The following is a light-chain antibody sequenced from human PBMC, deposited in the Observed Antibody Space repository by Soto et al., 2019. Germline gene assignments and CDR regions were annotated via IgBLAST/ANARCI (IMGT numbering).Light chain of an antibody. V-gene: IGLV2-14*03. CDR3: SSYSTSSALV. CDR1: SADIGAFNY. Sequence: QSVLTQPASVSGSPGQSITISCAGTSADIGAFNYVSWCQHHPGKAPKLLIYDVSDRPSGVSTRFSASKSANTASLTISGLQADDEADYYCSSYSTSSALVFGGGTKLTVL. CDR2: DVS. J-gene: IGLJ2*01.